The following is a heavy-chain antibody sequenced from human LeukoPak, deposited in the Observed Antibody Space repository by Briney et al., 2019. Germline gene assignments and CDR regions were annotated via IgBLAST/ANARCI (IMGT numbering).Heavy chain of an antibody. J-gene: IGHJ4*02. CDR2: IIPIFGTA. CDR1: GDTFINYA. Sequence: GASVKVSCKASGDTFINYAISWVRQAPGQGLEWMGGIIPIFGTANYAQKFRGRLTVTADRSTRTAYMELSSLTSEDTAVYYWARSNYDILTGYQAWGQGTLVTVSS. CDR3: ARSNYDILTGYQA. D-gene: IGHD3-9*01. V-gene: IGHV1-69*06.